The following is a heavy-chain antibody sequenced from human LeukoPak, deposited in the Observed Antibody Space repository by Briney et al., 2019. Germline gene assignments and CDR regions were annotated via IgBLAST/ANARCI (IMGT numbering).Heavy chain of an antibody. CDR3: ARGGGYCSSTSCYLDP. Sequence: SETLSLTCAVYGGSFSGYYWSWIRQPPGKGLEWIGEINHSGSTNYNPSLKSRVTISVDTSKNQFSLKLSSVTAADTAVYYCARGGGYCSSTSCYLDPRGQGTLVTVSS. CDR1: GGSFSGYY. CDR2: INHSGST. V-gene: IGHV4-34*01. D-gene: IGHD2-2*01. J-gene: IGHJ5*02.